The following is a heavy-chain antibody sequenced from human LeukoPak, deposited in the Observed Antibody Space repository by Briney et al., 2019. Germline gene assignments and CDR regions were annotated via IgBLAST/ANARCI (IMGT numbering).Heavy chain of an antibody. CDR2: IYYSGRT. Sequence: SETLSLTCAVYGGSFSGYYWGWIRQPPGKGLEWIGSIYYSGRTYYNPSLKSQITISVDTSKNQFSLKLSSVTAADTAVYYCARRGGWSNFDYWGQGTLVTVSS. V-gene: IGHV4-39*01. D-gene: IGHD6-19*01. CDR1: GGSFSGYY. CDR3: ARRGGWSNFDY. J-gene: IGHJ4*02.